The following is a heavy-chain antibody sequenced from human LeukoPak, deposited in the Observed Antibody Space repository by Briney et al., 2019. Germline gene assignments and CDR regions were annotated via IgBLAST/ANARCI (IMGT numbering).Heavy chain of an antibody. CDR3: AGGRSTSEQLVWYFDL. J-gene: IGHJ2*01. V-gene: IGHV1-8*01. CDR2: MNPNSGNT. CDR1: GYAFTIHD. D-gene: IGHD6-6*01. Sequence: ASVKVSCKASGYAFTIHDINWVRQATGQGLEWMAWMNPNSGNTGYAQKFQGRVTITSNASISTAYMELSSLRSEDTAVYYCAGGRSTSEQLVWYFDLWGRGTLVTVSS.